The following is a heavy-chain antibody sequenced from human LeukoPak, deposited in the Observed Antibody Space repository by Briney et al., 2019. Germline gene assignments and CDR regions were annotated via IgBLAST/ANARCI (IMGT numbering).Heavy chain of an antibody. CDR3: ARESGGIAAAGDYYFDY. CDR1: GFTFSSYW. D-gene: IGHD6-13*01. V-gene: IGHV3-7*03. J-gene: IGHJ4*02. CDR2: IKQDGSEK. Sequence: PGGSLRLSCAASGFTFSSYWMSWVRQAPGKGLEWVANIKQDGSEKYYVDSVKGRFTISRDNAKNSLYLKMNSLRAEDTAVYYCARESGGIAAAGDYYFDYWGQGTLATVSS.